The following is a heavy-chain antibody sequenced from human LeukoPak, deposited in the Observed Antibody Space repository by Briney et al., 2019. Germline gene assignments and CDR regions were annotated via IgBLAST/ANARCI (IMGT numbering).Heavy chain of an antibody. CDR2: ISYDGSKK. CDR1: EFTFSSYE. Sequence: GGSLRLSCAASEFTFSSYEMNWVRQAPGKGLEWVAVISYDGSKKFYADSVKGRFTISRDNSKNTLYLQMNSLRTEDTAVYYCAKDSSAGDFYFDYWGQGTLVTVSS. V-gene: IGHV3-30*18. CDR3: AKDSSAGDFYFDY. J-gene: IGHJ4*02. D-gene: IGHD7-27*01.